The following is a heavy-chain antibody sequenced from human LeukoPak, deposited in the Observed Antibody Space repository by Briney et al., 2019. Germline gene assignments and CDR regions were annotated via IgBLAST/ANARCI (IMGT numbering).Heavy chain of an antibody. CDR1: GFTFSNYW. CDR3: ARVVATGKRYFDY. Sequence: GRSLSLSCAASGFTFSNYWMHWVRQAPGKGLVWVSAINSDGSYTISADSVKGRFTISRDNAKNTLFLQMNSLRADDTAVYYCARVVATGKRYFDYWGQGTLVTVSS. J-gene: IGHJ4*02. D-gene: IGHD1-1*01. V-gene: IGHV3-74*01. CDR2: INSDGSYT.